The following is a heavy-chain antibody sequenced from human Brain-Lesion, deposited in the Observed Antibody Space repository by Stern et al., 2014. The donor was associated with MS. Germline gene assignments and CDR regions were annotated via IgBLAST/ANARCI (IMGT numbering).Heavy chain of an antibody. Sequence: VQLVQSGAEVKKPGESLKISCKGSGYRFTSNWIGWVRQMPGKGLEWMGITWPGDSDPRSSPSFQGQVPISADKSISTAYLQWSSLQASDTAMYYCARRGDSSSSGFDYWGQGTLVIVSS. CDR3: ARRGDSSSSGFDY. V-gene: IGHV5-51*01. CDR1: GYRFTSNW. J-gene: IGHJ4*02. CDR2: TWPGDSDP. D-gene: IGHD6-6*01.